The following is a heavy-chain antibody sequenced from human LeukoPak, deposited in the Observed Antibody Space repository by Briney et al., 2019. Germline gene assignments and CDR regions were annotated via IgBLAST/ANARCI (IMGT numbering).Heavy chain of an antibody. V-gene: IGHV1-24*01. Sequence: GASVKVSCKVSGYTLTELSMHWVRQAPGKGLEWMGGFDPEDGETIYAQKFQGRVTMTEDTSTDTAYMEPSSLRSEDTAVYYCATERYDYVWGSYRQRAFDIWGQGTMVTVSS. J-gene: IGHJ3*02. CDR2: FDPEDGET. CDR1: GYTLTELS. CDR3: ATERYDYVWGSYRQRAFDI. D-gene: IGHD3-16*02.